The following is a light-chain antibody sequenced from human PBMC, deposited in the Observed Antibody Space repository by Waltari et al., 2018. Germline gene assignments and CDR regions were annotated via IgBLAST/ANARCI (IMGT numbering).Light chain of an antibody. CDR1: QSVSSSY. J-gene: IGKJ2*01. CDR3: QQYGRSWNT. CDR2: GAS. Sequence: EIVLTQSPGTLSLSPGERATLSCRASQSVSSSYLAWYQQKPGQAPRLLIHGASSRATGIPDRFSGSGSGTDFTLTIRRLEPEDFAVYYCQQYGRSWNTFGQGTKLEIK. V-gene: IGKV3-20*01.